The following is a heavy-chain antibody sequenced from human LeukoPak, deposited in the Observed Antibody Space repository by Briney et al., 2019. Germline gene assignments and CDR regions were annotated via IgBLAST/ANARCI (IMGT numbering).Heavy chain of an antibody. Sequence: PSQTLSLTCTVSGVSISYATYQWTWIRQSAGKGLEWIGLISKSGTTNYNPSHKSRVTISIDTTKNQFSLKLTSVTAADTAVYYCARDKGQYGSGTRGFTWFDPWGQGTLVTVSS. CDR3: ARDKGQYGSGTRGFTWFDP. V-gene: IGHV4-61*02. CDR2: ISKSGTT. J-gene: IGHJ5*02. D-gene: IGHD3-10*01. CDR1: GVSISYATYQ.